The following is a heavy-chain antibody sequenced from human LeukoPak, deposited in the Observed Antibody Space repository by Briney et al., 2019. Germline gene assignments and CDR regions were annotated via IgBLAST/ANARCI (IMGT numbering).Heavy chain of an antibody. CDR3: ARDRDNNFGDY. V-gene: IGHV1-2*02. J-gene: IGHJ4*02. CDR1: GYTFTDYY. Sequence: GASVKVSCKASGYTFTDYYMHWVRQAPGQGLEWMGWIDPNSGGASYAQRFQGRATMTRDTSISTAYMELSRLRSDGTAVYYCARDRDNNFGDYWGQGTLVTVSS. D-gene: IGHD1-20*01. CDR2: IDPNSGGA.